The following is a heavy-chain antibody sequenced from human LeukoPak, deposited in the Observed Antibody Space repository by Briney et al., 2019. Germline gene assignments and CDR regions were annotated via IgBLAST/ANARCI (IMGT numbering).Heavy chain of an antibody. CDR2: ISGSGSGGST. V-gene: IGHV3-23*01. Sequence: PGGSLRLSCAASGFIFSSYGMTWVRQAPGKGLEWVSAISGSGSGGSTYYADSVKGRFTISRDNSKNTLYLQMNNLRVEDTAVFYCVNGESFYGDYGFDYWGQGTLVTVSS. J-gene: IGHJ4*02. CDR3: VNGESFYGDYGFDY. D-gene: IGHD4-17*01. CDR1: GFIFSSYG.